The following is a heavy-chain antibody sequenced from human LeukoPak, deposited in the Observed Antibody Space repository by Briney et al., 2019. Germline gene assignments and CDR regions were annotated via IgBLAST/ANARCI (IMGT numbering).Heavy chain of an antibody. V-gene: IGHV1-2*02. D-gene: IGHD1-14*01. CDR2: INPNSGGT. Sequence: ASVKVSCKASGYTFTGYYMHWVRQAPGQGLEWMGWINPNSGGTNYAQKFQGRVTMTRDTSISTAYMELSRLRSDDTAIYYCARDFFSEVTYHGEIAYFDQWGPGTLVSVSS. J-gene: IGHJ4*02. CDR3: ARDFFSEVTYHGEIAYFDQ. CDR1: GYTFTGYY.